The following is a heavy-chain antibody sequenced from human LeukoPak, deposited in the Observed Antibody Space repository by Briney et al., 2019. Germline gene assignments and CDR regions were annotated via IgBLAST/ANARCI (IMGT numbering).Heavy chain of an antibody. J-gene: IGHJ4*02. CDR2: IYYSGIT. D-gene: IGHD2-2*03. CDR1: GGSIRNTYYY. CDR3: ARLRVVDIVVAPAAVGVFDY. Sequence: PSETLSLTCTVSGGSIRNTYYYWGWIRQPPGKGREWIGNIYYSGITYYNPSLKSRVTMSVDTSKNQFYLNLNFVTAADTTLYYCARLRVVDIVVAPAAVGVFDYWGQGALVTVSS. V-gene: IGHV4-39*01.